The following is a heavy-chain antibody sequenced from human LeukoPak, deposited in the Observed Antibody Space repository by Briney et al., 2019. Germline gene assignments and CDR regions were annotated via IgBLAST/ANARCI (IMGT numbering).Heavy chain of an antibody. J-gene: IGHJ4*02. D-gene: IGHD1-26*01. CDR2: IYRSGST. V-gene: IGHV4-30-2*01. CDR1: GGSISSGGYY. Sequence: SETLSLTCTVSGGSISSGGYYWSWIRQPPGKGLEWIGYIYRSGSTYYNPSLKSRVTISVDRSKNQFSLKLSSVTAADTAVYYCASGGLLGVGYFDYWGQGTLVTVSS. CDR3: ASGGLLGVGYFDY.